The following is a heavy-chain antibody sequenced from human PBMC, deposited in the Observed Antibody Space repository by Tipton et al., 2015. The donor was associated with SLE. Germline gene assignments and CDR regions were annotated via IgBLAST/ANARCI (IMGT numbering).Heavy chain of an antibody. Sequence: TLSLTCAVYGGSFSGYYWSWIRQPPGKGLEWIGYIYYSGTTNFNPSLKTRVTMSVDTSKNQFSLKLSSVTAADTAVYYCAREGIYGDSARSYFDYWGQGTLVTVPS. CDR3: AREGIYGDSARSYFDY. J-gene: IGHJ4*02. CDR1: GGSFSGYY. V-gene: IGHV4-59*01. CDR2: IYYSGTT. D-gene: IGHD4-17*01.